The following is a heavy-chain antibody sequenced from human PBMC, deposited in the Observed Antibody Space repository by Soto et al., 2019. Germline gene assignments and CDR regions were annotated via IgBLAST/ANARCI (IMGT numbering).Heavy chain of an antibody. Sequence: ASVTGSCTASGSTFIVYDIHWVRQAPGQGLEWMGWISAYNGNTNYAHKLQGRVTRTTNTSRSTAYRDRRSLRSDDTAFNYGARVELSIVVAAVRVLDTSTVLTCWAQGTRVPVS. V-gene: IGHV1-18*01. CDR2: ISAYNGNT. J-gene: IGHJ6*02. CDR1: GSTFIVYD. CDR3: ARVELSIVVAAVRVLDTSTVLTC. D-gene: IGHD2-21*01.